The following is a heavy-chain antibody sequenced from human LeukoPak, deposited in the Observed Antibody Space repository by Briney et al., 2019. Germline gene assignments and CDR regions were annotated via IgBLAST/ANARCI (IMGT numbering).Heavy chain of an antibody. CDR2: IYTSGRT. Sequence: SETLSLTCTVPGGSISSYYWSWIRQPPGKGLEWMGYIYTSGRTNYNPSLKSRVTISVDTSKNQISLKMSSVTAADTAVYYCARLHTDYGGNHDAFDIWGQGTMVTVSS. D-gene: IGHD4-23*01. V-gene: IGHV4-4*09. CDR3: ARLHTDYGGNHDAFDI. J-gene: IGHJ3*02. CDR1: GGSISSYY.